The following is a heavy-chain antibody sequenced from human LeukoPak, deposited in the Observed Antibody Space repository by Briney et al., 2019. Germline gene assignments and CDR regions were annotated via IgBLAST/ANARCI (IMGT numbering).Heavy chain of an antibody. Sequence: ASVKVSCKASGYTFTGYYMHWVRRAPGQGLEWMGWINPNSGGTNYAQKFQGRVTMTRDTSISTAYMELSRLRSDDTAVYYCARDIGIAAAGTTDYWGQGTLVTVSS. CDR1: GYTFTGYY. CDR3: ARDIGIAAAGTTDY. CDR2: INPNSGGT. D-gene: IGHD6-13*01. J-gene: IGHJ4*02. V-gene: IGHV1-2*02.